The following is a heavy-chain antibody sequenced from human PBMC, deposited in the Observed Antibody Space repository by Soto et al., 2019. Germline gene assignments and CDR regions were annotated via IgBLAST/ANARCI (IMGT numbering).Heavy chain of an antibody. Sequence: SETLSLTCAVYGGSFSGYYWSWIRQPPGKGLEWIGEINHSGSTNYNPSLKSRVTISVDTSKNQFSLKLSSVTAADTAMYYCASPVRGVTTGDAFDIWGQGTMVTVSS. CDR2: INHSGST. V-gene: IGHV4-34*01. CDR3: ASPVRGVTTGDAFDI. D-gene: IGHD4-17*01. J-gene: IGHJ3*02. CDR1: GGSFSGYY.